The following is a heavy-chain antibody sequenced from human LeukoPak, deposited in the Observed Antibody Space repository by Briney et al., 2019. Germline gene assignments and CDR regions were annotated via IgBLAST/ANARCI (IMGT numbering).Heavy chain of an antibody. D-gene: IGHD6-13*01. CDR2: IDHSGAT. CDR3: AREGAADGGLH. J-gene: IGHJ4*02. Sequence: SGTLSLTCAVSGASISRGDWWSWVRQPPGKGLEWIGEIDHSGATDYNPSLRSRVTISVDKSKNQFSLNLNSVTAADTAVYYCAREGAADGGLHWGQGTLVTVSS. CDR1: GASISRGDW. V-gene: IGHV4-4*02.